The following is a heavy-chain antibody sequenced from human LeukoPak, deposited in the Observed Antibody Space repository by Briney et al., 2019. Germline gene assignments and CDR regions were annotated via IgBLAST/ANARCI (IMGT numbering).Heavy chain of an antibody. J-gene: IGHJ4*02. V-gene: IGHV3-53*05. CDR1: GFIVSSDY. Sequence: GGSLRLSCAVSGFIVSSDYMSWVRQAPGKGLEWVSVIYSGGNTYYADSVKGRFTISRDNSKNTLYLQMNSLRAEDTAVYYCARSITYDFWSGYQYWGQGTLVTVSS. CDR2: IYSGGNT. CDR3: ARSITYDFWSGYQY. D-gene: IGHD3-3*01.